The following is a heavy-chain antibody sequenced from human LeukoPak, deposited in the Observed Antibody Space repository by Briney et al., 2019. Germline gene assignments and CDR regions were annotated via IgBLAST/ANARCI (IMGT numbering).Heavy chain of an antibody. D-gene: IGHD3-10*01. CDR1: GFTFSSYA. J-gene: IGHJ4*02. V-gene: IGHV3-64*01. CDR2: ISSNGGST. CDR3: AKKGTYYYGSGSYPFDY. Sequence: GGSLRLSCAASGFTFSSYAMHWVRQAPGKGLEYVSAISSNGGSTYYANSVKGRFTISRDNSKNTLYLQMGSLRAEDMAVYYCAKKGTYYYGSGSYPFDYWGQGTLVTVSS.